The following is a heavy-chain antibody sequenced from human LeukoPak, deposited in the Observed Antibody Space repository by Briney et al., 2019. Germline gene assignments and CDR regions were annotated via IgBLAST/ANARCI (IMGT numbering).Heavy chain of an antibody. J-gene: IGHJ4*02. CDR1: GFTFSSYS. CDR3: ASSGEPFDY. CDR2: TSSSSSTI. D-gene: IGHD3-10*01. Sequence: GGSLRLSCAASGFTFSSYSMNWVRQAPGKGLEWVSYTSSSSSTIYYADSVKGRFTISRDNAKNSLYPQMNSLRAEDTAVYYCASSGEPFDYWGQGTLVTVSS. V-gene: IGHV3-48*01.